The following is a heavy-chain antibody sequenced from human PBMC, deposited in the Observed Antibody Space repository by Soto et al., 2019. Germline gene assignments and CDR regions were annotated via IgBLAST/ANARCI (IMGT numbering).Heavy chain of an antibody. J-gene: IGHJ5*02. D-gene: IGHD2-21*01. Sequence: GGSLRLSCAASGFTFSSYAMSWVRQAPGKGLEWVSAISGSGGSTYYADSVKGRFTISRDNSKNTLYLQMNSLRAEDTAVYYCARPHHPSLFKKYNWFDPWGQGTLVTVSS. CDR2: ISGSGGST. CDR1: GFTFSSYA. CDR3: ARPHHPSLFKKYNWFDP. V-gene: IGHV3-23*01.